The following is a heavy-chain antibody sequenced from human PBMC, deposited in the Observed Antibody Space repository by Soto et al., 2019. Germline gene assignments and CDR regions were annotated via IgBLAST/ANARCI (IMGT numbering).Heavy chain of an antibody. Sequence: PSETLSLTCTVSGGSISSYYWSWIRQPPGKGLEWIGYIYYSGSTNYNPSLKSRVTISVDTSKNQFSLKLSSVTAADTAVYYCARVWDTAMIRKYYYHGMDVWGQGTTVT. CDR2: IYYSGST. D-gene: IGHD5-18*01. V-gene: IGHV4-59*01. J-gene: IGHJ6*02. CDR3: ARVWDTAMIRKYYYHGMDV. CDR1: GGSISSYY.